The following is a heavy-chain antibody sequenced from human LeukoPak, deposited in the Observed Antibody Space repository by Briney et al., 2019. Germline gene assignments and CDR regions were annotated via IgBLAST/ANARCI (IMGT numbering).Heavy chain of an antibody. Sequence: PSETLSLTCTVSGGSISSGGYYWSWIRQHPGKGLEWIGYIYYSGSTYYNPSLKSRVTISVDTSKNQFSLKLSSVTAADTAVYYCARGVEQQLAGEKQGGRDYYYGMDVWGQGTTVTVSS. V-gene: IGHV4-31*03. CDR3: ARGVEQQLAGEKQGGRDYYYGMDV. D-gene: IGHD6-13*01. CDR2: IYYSGST. CDR1: GGSISSGGYY. J-gene: IGHJ6*02.